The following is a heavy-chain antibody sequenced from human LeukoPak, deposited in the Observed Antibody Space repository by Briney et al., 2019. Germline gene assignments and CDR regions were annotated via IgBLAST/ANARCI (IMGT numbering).Heavy chain of an antibody. V-gene: IGHV3-74*01. CDR1: GFTFSSYW. CDR3: AGDLISGSGSLGY. CDR2: INSDGSST. Sequence: GGSLRLSCAASGFTFSSYWMHWVRQAPGKGLVWVSRINSDGSSTSYADSVTGRFTISRDNAKTTLYLQMNSLRDEDTAVYYCAGDLISGSGSLGYWGQGTLVTVSS. D-gene: IGHD3-10*01. J-gene: IGHJ4*02.